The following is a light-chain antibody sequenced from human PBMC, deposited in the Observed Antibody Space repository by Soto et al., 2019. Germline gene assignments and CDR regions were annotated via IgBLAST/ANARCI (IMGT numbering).Light chain of an antibody. CDR3: SSYTSSSSPYV. J-gene: IGLJ7*01. Sequence: QSVLTQSASVSGSPGQSITISCTGTSCNIGGYNYVYWYQQLPGTAPKLMIYEVSNRPSGVSNRFSGSKSGTSASLTISGLQAEDEADYYCSSYTSSSSPYVFGGGTKLTVL. CDR2: EVS. CDR1: SCNIGGYNY. V-gene: IGLV2-14*01.